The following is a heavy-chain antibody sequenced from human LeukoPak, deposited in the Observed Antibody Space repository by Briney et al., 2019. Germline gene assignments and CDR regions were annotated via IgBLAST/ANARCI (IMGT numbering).Heavy chain of an antibody. V-gene: IGHV3-23*01. CDR3: ACIYERELLVFYFQH. CDR2: ISGRGGST. CDR1: GFTFSSYA. D-gene: IGHD1-26*01. J-gene: IGHJ1*01. Sequence: GRSLILSCAASGFTFSSYALRWVRQAPGEGLDCDSAISGRGGSTCYAVSVKGRFTSSRAKSKNTLHLQMNSLRAEDTAVYYCACIYERELLVFYFQHWGQDTLVTVSS.